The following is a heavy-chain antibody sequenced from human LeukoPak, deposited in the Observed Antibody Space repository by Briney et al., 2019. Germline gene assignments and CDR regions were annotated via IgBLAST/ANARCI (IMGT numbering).Heavy chain of an antibody. CDR2: IWYDGSNK. V-gene: IGHV3-33*01. D-gene: IGHD1-1*01. J-gene: IGHJ6*02. Sequence: PGGSLRLSCAASGFTFSSYGMHWVRQAPGKGLEWVAVIWYDGSNKYYADSVKGRFTISRDNSKNTLYLQMNSLRAEDTAVYYCARGIQVRYYYYGMDVWGQGTTVTVSS. CDR1: GFTFSSYG. CDR3: ARGIQVRYYYYGMDV.